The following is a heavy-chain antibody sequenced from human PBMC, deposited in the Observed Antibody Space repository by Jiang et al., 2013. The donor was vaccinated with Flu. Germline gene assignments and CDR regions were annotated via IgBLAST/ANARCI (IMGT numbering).Heavy chain of an antibody. CDR3: ARAKYGGNSGHNFDY. CDR2: IIPILGIA. Sequence: SGAEVKKPGSSVKVSCKASGGTFSSYAISWVRQAPGQGLEWMGRIIPILGIANYAQKFQGRVTITADKSTSTAYMELSSLRSEDTAVYYCARAKYGGNSGHNFDYWGQGTLVTVSS. CDR1: GGTFSSYA. J-gene: IGHJ4*02. D-gene: IGHD4-23*01. V-gene: IGHV1-69*04.